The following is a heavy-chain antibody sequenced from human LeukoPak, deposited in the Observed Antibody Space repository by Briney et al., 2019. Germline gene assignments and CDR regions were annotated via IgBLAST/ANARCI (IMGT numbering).Heavy chain of an antibody. J-gene: IGHJ4*02. D-gene: IGHD3-10*01. CDR3: ARSRTGSGFLFDY. V-gene: IGHV1-2*02. CDR1: GYTFTGYY. CDR2: INPNSGGA. Sequence: ASVKVSCKASGYTFTGYYMHWVRQAPGQGLEWMGWINPNSGGANYAQKFQGRVTMTRDTSISTAYMELSRLRSHDTAVYYCARSRTGSGFLFDYWGQGTLVTVSS.